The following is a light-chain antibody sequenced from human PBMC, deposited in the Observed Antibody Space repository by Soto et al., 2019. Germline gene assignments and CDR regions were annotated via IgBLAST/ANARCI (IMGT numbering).Light chain of an antibody. CDR2: QDN. CDR1: GGSIANNY. J-gene: IGLJ3*02. Sequence: NFMLTQPHSVSESPGKTVTISCTRSGGSIANNYVQWYQQRPGSAPTPVIYQDNERPSGVPDRFSGSIDSSSNSASLTISGLRTEDEADYYCHSYYSSAHWVFGGGTKLTVL. CDR3: HSYYSSAHWV. V-gene: IGLV6-57*04.